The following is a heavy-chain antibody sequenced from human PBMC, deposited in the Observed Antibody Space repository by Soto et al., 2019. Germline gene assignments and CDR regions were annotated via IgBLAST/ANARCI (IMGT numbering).Heavy chain of an antibody. Sequence: XGTLSLTCAVYGGSFSSYDWSWIRKRPGKGLEWIGEINHSGSTNYNPSLKSRVTISVDTSKNQFSLKLSSVTAADTAVYYCPSEYSSSYRYYYYGMDVWAQGTTVTVSS. V-gene: IGHV4-34*01. J-gene: IGHJ6*02. D-gene: IGHD6-6*01. CDR3: PSEYSSSYRYYYYGMDV. CDR1: GGSFSSYD. CDR2: INHSGST.